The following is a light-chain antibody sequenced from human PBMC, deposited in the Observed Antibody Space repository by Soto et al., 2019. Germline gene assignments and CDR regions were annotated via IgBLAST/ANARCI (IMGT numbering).Light chain of an antibody. V-gene: IGKV3-15*01. J-gene: IGKJ5*01. Sequence: MTQSPATLPVSPGERATLSCRASQSVGSNLAWFQQKPGQAPRLLIYDASTRATGIPARFSGSGSGTEFTLTIGSLQPEDSAVYFCHQYDYLITFGQGTRLEIK. CDR2: DAS. CDR3: HQYDYLIT. CDR1: QSVGSN.